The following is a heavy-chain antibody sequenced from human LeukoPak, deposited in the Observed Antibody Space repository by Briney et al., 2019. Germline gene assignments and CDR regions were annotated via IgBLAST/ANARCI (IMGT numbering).Heavy chain of an antibody. Sequence: ASVKVSCKASGYTFTGYYMHWVRQAPGQGLEWMGWINPNSGGTNYAQKFQGRVTMTRDTSISTAYMELSRLRSDDTAVYYCARARAPVTRISSFDIWGQGTMVTVSS. V-gene: IGHV1-2*02. J-gene: IGHJ3*02. CDR3: ARARAPVTRISSFDI. CDR1: GYTFTGYY. D-gene: IGHD4-17*01. CDR2: INPNSGGT.